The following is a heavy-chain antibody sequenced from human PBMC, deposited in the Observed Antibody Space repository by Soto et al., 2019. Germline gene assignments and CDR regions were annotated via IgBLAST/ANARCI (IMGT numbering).Heavy chain of an antibody. CDR2: ISGSGGST. CDR1: GFTFSSYA. J-gene: IGHJ4*02. V-gene: IGHV3-23*01. CDR3: ARRSSGWYFDY. Sequence: EVQLLESGGGLVQPGGSLRLSCAASGFTFSSYAMNWVRQAPGRWLEWVSVISGSGGSTYYADSVKGRFTISRDNSKNTLYLQLNRMRAEDTAVYYCARRSSGWYFDYWGQGTLVTVSS. D-gene: IGHD6-19*01.